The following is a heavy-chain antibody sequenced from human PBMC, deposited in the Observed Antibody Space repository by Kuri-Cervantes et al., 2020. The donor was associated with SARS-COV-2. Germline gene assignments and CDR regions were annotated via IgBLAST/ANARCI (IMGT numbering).Heavy chain of an antibody. V-gene: IGHV1-2*06. CDR2: INPNSGGT. Sequence: ASVKVSCKASGYTFTGYYMHWVRQAPGQGLEWMGRINPNSGGTNYEQKFQGRVTMTRDTSISTAYMVLSRLRSDDTAVYYCAKTERLGYSSSWYLDCWGQGTLVTVSS. CDR1: GYTFTGYY. CDR3: AKTERLGYSSSWYLDC. J-gene: IGHJ4*02. D-gene: IGHD6-13*01.